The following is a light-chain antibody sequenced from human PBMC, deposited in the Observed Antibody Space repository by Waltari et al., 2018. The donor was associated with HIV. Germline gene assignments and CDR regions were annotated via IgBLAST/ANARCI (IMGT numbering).Light chain of an antibody. CDR1: HPNIGSNT. CDR3: SVWDDSLAGWM. J-gene: IGLJ3*02. CDR2: LND. Sequence: QSVLTQPPSASGSPGQRVTISCSGSHPNIGSNTVHCYQQPPGAAPKLLISLNDQRPSGVPDRFSGSKSGTSASLVISGLRSEDEADYFCSVWDDSLAGWMFGGGTRLTVL. V-gene: IGLV1-47*01.